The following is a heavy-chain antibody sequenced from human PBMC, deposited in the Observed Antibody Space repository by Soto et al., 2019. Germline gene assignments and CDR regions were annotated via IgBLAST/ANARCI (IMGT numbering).Heavy chain of an antibody. CDR3: ARGAAHVETSMVYLDY. CDR1: GFGFGGYG. CDR2: IRSKAYSRTT. V-gene: IGHV3-49*03. J-gene: IGHJ4*02. Sequence: GGSMRLSCIASGFGFGGYGMSWFRQAPGRGLDWVGFIRSKAYSRTTEYAASVRGRFTISRDDSKGIAYLQMNSLKTEDTAVYYCARGAAHVETSMVYLDYWGQGTLVTVSS. D-gene: IGHD5-18*01.